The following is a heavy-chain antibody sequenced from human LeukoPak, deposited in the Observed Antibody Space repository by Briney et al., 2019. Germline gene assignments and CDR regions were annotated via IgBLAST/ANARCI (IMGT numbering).Heavy chain of an antibody. CDR1: GGSISSYY. D-gene: IGHD6-6*01. Sequence: SETLSLTCTVSGGSISSYYWSWIRQPPGKGLEWIGYIYYSGSTNYNPSLKSRATISVDTSKNQFSLKLSSVTAADTAVYYCARGGVPHSSSSDYYYGMDVWGQGTTVTVSS. CDR3: ARGGVPHSSSSDYYYGMDV. J-gene: IGHJ6*02. CDR2: IYYSGST. V-gene: IGHV4-59*01.